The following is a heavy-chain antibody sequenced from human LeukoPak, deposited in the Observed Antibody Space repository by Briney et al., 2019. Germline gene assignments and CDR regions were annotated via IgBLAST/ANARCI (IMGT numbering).Heavy chain of an antibody. Sequence: SETLSLTCTVSGGSISSYYWSWIRQPPGKGLEWIGYIYYSGSTNYNPSLKSRVTISVDTSKNQFSLKLSSVTAADTAVYYCARPTNWGDAFDIWGQGTMVTVPS. CDR2: IYYSGST. V-gene: IGHV4-59*08. CDR1: GGSISSYY. J-gene: IGHJ3*02. D-gene: IGHD7-27*01. CDR3: ARPTNWGDAFDI.